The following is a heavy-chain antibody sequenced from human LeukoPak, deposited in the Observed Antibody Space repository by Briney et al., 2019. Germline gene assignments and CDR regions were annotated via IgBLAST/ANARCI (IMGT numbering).Heavy chain of an antibody. D-gene: IGHD5-12*01. V-gene: IGHV3-30*03. CDR1: GRPFSSSI. Sequence: GGSLRLSCALSGRPFSSSIMHWVRRAPGKGLEWVAGMSFDGSQYYVESVKGRFTISRDNSGNTVYLHMTSLRPEDTAVYFCAREGHTSGFFGSFDIWGQGTTVTISS. CDR2: MSFDGSQ. CDR3: AREGHTSGFFGSFDI. J-gene: IGHJ3*02.